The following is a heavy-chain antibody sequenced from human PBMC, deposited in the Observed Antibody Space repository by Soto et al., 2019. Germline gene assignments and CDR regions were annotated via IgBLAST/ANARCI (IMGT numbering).Heavy chain of an antibody. Sequence: ESGGGLIQPGGSLRLSCVASGFAFSSYEMNWVRQAPGKGLEWISYIPSSGGTIYYADSVKGRFTISRDNAKNSLYLQMNSLRAEDTAIYYCARKLLFGEEYFDYWGQGTLVTVSS. J-gene: IGHJ4*02. CDR2: IPSSGGTI. CDR3: ARKLLFGEEYFDY. D-gene: IGHD3-10*01. V-gene: IGHV3-48*03. CDR1: GFAFSSYE.